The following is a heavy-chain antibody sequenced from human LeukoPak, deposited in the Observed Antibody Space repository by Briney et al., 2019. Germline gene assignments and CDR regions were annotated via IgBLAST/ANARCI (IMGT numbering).Heavy chain of an antibody. V-gene: IGHV5-51*01. CDR3: ARGHHVVVATATWASDAFDL. D-gene: IGHD2-21*02. CDR1: GYDFTSHW. Sequence: GESLKISCKGSGYDFTSHWIGWVRQMPGKGLEWMGIIYPGDSDSRQSPSLRGQVTISADKSINTAYLQWNSLKASDTAMYYCARGHHVVVATATWASDAFDLWGQGTMVTVSS. CDR2: IYPGDSDS. J-gene: IGHJ3*01.